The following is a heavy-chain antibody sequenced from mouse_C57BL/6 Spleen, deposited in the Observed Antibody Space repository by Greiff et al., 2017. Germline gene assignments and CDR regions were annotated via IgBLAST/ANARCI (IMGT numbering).Heavy chain of an antibody. V-gene: IGHV1-80*01. J-gene: IGHJ1*03. CDR1: GYAFSSYW. CDR2: IYPGDGDT. D-gene: IGHD1-1*01. Sequence: LVESGAELVKPGASVKISCKASGYAFSSYWMNWVKQRPGKGLEWIGQIYPGDGDTNYNGKFKGKATLTADKSSSTAYMQLSSLTSEDSAVYFCARGPLITTVVDWYFDVWGTGTTVTVSS. CDR3: ARGPLITTVVDWYFDV.